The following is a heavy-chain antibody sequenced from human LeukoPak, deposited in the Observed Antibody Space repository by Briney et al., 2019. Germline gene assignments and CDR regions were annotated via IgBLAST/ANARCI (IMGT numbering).Heavy chain of an antibody. CDR2: ISAYSGNT. D-gene: IGHD1-26*01. CDR3: ARDKSGSYLAYFQH. Sequence: ASVKVSCKASGYTFTSYGISWVRQAPGQGLEWMGWISAYSGNTNYAQKLQGRVTMTTDTSTSTAYMELRSLRSDDTAVYYCARDKSGSYLAYFQHWGQGTLVTVSS. CDR1: GYTFTSYG. J-gene: IGHJ1*01. V-gene: IGHV1-18*01.